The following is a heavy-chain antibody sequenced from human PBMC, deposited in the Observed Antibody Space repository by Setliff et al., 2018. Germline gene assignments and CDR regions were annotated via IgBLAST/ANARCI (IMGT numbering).Heavy chain of an antibody. D-gene: IGHD3-3*01. CDR2: IYYSGST. J-gene: IGHJ4*02. CDR1: GGSISSSSYY. V-gene: IGHV4-39*07. Sequence: ETLSLTCTVSGGSISSSSYYWGWIRQPPGKGLEWIGSIYYSGSTYYNPSLKSRVTISVDTSKNQFSLKLSSVTAADTAVYYCARDKGQYNFWSGYYGSWGNYFDYWGQGTLVTVSS. CDR3: ARDKGQYNFWSGYYGSWGNYFDY.